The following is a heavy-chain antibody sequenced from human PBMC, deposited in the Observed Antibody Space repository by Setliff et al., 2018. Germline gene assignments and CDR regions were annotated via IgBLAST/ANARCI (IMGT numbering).Heavy chain of an antibody. CDR1: GVSINSLNW. Sequence: ASETLSLTCAVSGVSINSLNWWTWVRQSPGKGLEWIGYIYHDGNNNNHPSVHYSPSLKSRVTISIDKSKNQFSLSLTSVTAADTAVYYCARSRTIAVKGGVFAVWGQGTPVTVSS. J-gene: IGHJ4*02. CDR2: IYHDGNN. D-gene: IGHD6-19*01. CDR3: ARSRTIAVKGGVFAV. V-gene: IGHV4-4*02.